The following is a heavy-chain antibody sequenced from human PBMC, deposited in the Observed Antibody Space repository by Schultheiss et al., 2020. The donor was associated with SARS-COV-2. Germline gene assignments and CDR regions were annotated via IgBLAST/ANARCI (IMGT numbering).Heavy chain of an antibody. V-gene: IGHV4-34*01. CDR1: GGSFSGYY. CDR2: INHSGRT. Sequence: GSLRLSCAVYGGSFSGYYWSWIRQPPGKGLEWIGEINHSGRTNYNPSLKSRVTISVDTSKNQFSLKLSSVTAADTAVYYCARGPYYDSSGYCIHWGQGTLVTVSS. CDR3: ARGPYYDSSGYCIH. D-gene: IGHD3-22*01. J-gene: IGHJ4*02.